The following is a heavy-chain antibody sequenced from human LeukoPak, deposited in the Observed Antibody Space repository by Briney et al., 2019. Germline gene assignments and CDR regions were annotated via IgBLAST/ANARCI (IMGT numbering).Heavy chain of an antibody. CDR3: ARQHPTTVTMLWSWFDP. J-gene: IGHJ5*02. CDR1: GGTFSSYA. V-gene: IGHV1-69*05. D-gene: IGHD4-17*01. Sequence: GASVKVSCKASGGTFSSYAISWVRQAPGQGLEWMGGIIPIFGTANYAQKFQGRVTITTDESTSTAYMELSSLRSEDTAVYYCARQHPTTVTMLWSWFDPWGQGTLVTVSS. CDR2: IIPIFGTA.